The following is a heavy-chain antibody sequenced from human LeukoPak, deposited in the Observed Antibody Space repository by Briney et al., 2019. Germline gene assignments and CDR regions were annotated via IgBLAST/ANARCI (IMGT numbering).Heavy chain of an antibody. CDR1: GGSISSYY. D-gene: IGHD6-13*01. CDR2: IYYSGST. J-gene: IGHJ6*02. V-gene: IGHV4-59*01. Sequence: SETLSLTCTVSGGSISSYYWSWIRQPPGKGLEWIWYIYYSGSTNYNPSLKSRVTISVDTSKNQFSLKLSSVTAADTAVYYCARGLGIAAAGRYYYYGMDVWGQGTTVTVSS. CDR3: ARGLGIAAAGRYYYYGMDV.